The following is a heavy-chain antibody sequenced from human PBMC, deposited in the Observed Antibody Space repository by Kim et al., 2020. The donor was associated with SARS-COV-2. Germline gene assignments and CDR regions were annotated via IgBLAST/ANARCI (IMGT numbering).Heavy chain of an antibody. CDR3: ARDLSLGRPGGFDY. J-gene: IGHJ4*02. D-gene: IGHD3-10*01. Sequence: YAEAVEGRFTISRDNAKNSESLQMNSLGVDYTAMYYCARDLSLGRPGGFDYWGQGALVTVSS. V-gene: IGHV3-21*01.